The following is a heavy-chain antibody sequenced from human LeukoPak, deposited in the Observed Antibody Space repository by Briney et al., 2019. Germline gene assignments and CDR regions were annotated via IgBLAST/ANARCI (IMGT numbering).Heavy chain of an antibody. J-gene: IGHJ6*03. D-gene: IGHD3-16*01. CDR1: GYTFSNYG. CDR3: ASEGRPYYSTSGSHVYMAYSYIDV. V-gene: IGHV1-18*01. CDR2: IDAFNGDI. Sequence: ASVKVSCKGSGYTFSNYGISWVRQAPGQGLEWMGWIDAFNGDINYGKKFQDRVTITADASSSTAYMELSSLRSEDTAVYYCASEGRPYYSTSGSHVYMAYSYIDVWGKGTTVIVSS.